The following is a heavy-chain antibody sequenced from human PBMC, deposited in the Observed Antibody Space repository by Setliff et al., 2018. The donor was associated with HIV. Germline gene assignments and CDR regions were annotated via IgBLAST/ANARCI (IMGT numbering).Heavy chain of an antibody. CDR2: INRGGST. V-gene: IGHV4-34*01. Sequence: SETLSLTCAVYGGSFSDYYWSWIRQPPGKGLEWIGEINRGGSTNYNPSLKSRVTISLDTSKRQFSLKLSSVTAADTAVYYCARDFKRYNSPCRFDPWGPGTLVTVSS. D-gene: IGHD5-12*01. J-gene: IGHJ5*02. CDR3: ARDFKRYNSPCRFDP. CDR1: GGSFSDYY.